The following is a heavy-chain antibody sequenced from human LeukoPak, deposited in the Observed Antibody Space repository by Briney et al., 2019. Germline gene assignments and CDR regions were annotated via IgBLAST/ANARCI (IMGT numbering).Heavy chain of an antibody. J-gene: IGHJ4*02. CDR1: GFTFGDTW. CDR2: IKQDGSEK. V-gene: IGHV3-7*03. CDR3: ATSYDMGWLIGY. D-gene: IGHD3/OR15-3a*01. Sequence: GGSLRLSCAASGFTFGDTWMNWVRQDPGQGPEWVANIKQDGSEKFYVASVKGRFTISRDNAKNSLYLQMNSLRAEDTALYYCATSYDMGWLIGYWGQGTLVTVSS.